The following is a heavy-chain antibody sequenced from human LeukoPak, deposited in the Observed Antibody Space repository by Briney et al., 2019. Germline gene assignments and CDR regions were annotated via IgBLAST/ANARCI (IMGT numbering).Heavy chain of an antibody. CDR2: VRSDGSDK. V-gene: IGHV3-30*02. D-gene: IGHD2-21*02. Sequence: GSLRLSCGASGFTFTYYGMHWVRQAPGKGLEWVTFVRSDGSDKYYADSVKGRFTPSRDNSKNTVYLQMNSLRPEDTAVYYCVRDRDWAFDYWGQGSLVTVSS. CDR3: VRDRDWAFDY. CDR1: GFTFTYYG. J-gene: IGHJ4*02.